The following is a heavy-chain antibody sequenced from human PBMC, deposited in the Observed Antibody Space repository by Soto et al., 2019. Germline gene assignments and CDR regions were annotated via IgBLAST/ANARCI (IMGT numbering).Heavy chain of an antibody. V-gene: IGHV3-23*01. CDR1: GFSFSTFA. Sequence: EVQILESGGGLVQPGGSLRLSCAASGFSFSTFAMTWVRQAPGKGLGWGSTIISTGISTYYADSVKGRFTISRANSKNTLYLQMNSLRAEDSAVYYCAKGNYGDYGGFDPWGQGTLVTVSS. J-gene: IGHJ5*02. CDR2: IISTGIST. CDR3: AKGNYGDYGGFDP. D-gene: IGHD4-17*01.